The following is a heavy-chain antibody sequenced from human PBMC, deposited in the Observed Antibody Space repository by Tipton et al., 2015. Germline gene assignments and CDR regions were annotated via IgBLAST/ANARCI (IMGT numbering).Heavy chain of an antibody. J-gene: IGHJ6*02. D-gene: IGHD5-18*01. V-gene: IGHV3-23*01. CDR1: GFTFDSYA. CDR2: ISGNGAST. Sequence: SLRLSCAASGFTFDSYAMNWVRQAPGKGLEWVSSISGNGASTYYADSVKGRFTISRDNSKNTVYLQMNSLRAEDTAVYYCASPSAMVSFYYGLDVWGQGTTVTVSS. CDR3: ASPSAMVSFYYGLDV.